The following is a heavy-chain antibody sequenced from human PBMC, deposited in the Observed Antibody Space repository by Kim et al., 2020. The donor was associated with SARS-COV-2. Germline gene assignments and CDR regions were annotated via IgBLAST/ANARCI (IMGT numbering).Heavy chain of an antibody. CDR2: IKEDGSEE. CDR1: GFTFRTYW. J-gene: IGHJ4*02. CDR3: ARMTRGQEWTY. V-gene: IGHV3-7*03. Sequence: GGSLRLSCAASGFTFRTYWMSWGRQAPGKGLEWVANIKEDGSEEYYVDSVKGRFTISRDNAKNLLYLQMSSLRGEDTAMDYCARMTRGQEWTYWGQGTL. D-gene: IGHD4-17*01.